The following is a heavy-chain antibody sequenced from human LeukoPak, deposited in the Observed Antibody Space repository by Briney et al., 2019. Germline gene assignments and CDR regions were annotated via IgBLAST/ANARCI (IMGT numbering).Heavy chain of an antibody. V-gene: IGHV1-18*01. D-gene: IGHD6-13*01. CDR1: GYTFTSYG. CDR2: ISAYNGNT. J-gene: IGHJ4*02. Sequence: GASVKVSCKASGYTFTSYGISWVRQAPGQGLEWMGWISAYNGNTNYAQKLQGRVTMTTDTSTSTAYMELRSPRSDDTAVYYCARGAIRSSWYSVMSSQYFDYWGQGTLVTVSS. CDR3: ARGAIRSSWYSVMSSQYFDY.